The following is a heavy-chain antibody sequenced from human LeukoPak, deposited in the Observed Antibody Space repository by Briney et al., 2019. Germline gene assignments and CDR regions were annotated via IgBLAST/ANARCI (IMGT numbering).Heavy chain of an antibody. CDR2: ISGSGAST. CDR3: VKGGGNVRRYFEY. Sequence: GGSLRLSCLTSGFTLSTNAMSWVRQAPGKGLEWISGISGSGASTYYADSVKGRFTISRDSSKNTLYLQMNSLRAEDTAVYYCVKGGGNVRRYFEYWGQGTLVTVYS. J-gene: IGHJ4*02. CDR1: GFTLSTNA. D-gene: IGHD4-23*01. V-gene: IGHV3-23*01.